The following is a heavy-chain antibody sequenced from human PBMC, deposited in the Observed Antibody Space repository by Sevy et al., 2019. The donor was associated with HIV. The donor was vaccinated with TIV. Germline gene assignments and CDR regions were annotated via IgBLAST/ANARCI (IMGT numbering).Heavy chain of an antibody. J-gene: IGHJ1*01. CDR3: ARAPSGSQGPGQYFQH. Sequence: ASVKVSCKASGYTFTNYGITWVRQAPGQGLEWMGWISRYNTNYAQNLQGRVTMTTDTSTSTVYMELRGLRSDDTAVHYCARAPSGSQGPGQYFQHWGQGTLVTVSS. V-gene: IGHV1-18*01. CDR2: ISRYNT. D-gene: IGHD1-26*01. CDR1: GYTFTNYG.